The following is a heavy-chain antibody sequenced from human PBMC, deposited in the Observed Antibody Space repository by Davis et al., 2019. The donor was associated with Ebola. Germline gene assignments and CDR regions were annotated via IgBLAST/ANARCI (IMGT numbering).Heavy chain of an antibody. V-gene: IGHV3-7*01. D-gene: IGHD6-19*01. CDR2: IKQDGSEK. CDR1: GFTFSSYS. Sequence: GESLKISCAASGFTFSSYSMNWVRQAPGQGLEWVANIKQDGSEKYYVDSVKGRFTISRDNAKNSLYLQMNSLRAEDTAVYYCARDLRIAVAPVGYWGQGTLVSVSS. J-gene: IGHJ4*02. CDR3: ARDLRIAVAPVGY.